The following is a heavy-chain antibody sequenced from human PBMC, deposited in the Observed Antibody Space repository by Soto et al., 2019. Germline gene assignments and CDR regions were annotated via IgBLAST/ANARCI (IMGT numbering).Heavy chain of an antibody. V-gene: IGHV3-23*01. CDR1: GFTFSSYA. D-gene: IGHD4-17*01. CDR3: AKDGGFYGDYTHLFDY. CDR2: ISGSGGST. J-gene: IGHJ4*02. Sequence: EVQLLESGGGLVQPGGSLRLSCAASGFTFSSYAMSWVRQAPGKGLEWVSAISGSGGSTYYADSVKGRFTISRDNSKNTLYLQMNSLRAEDTAVYYCAKDGGFYGDYTHLFDYWGQGTLVTVSS.